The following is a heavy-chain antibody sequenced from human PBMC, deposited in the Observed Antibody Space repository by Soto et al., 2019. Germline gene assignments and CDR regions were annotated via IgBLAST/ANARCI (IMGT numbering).Heavy chain of an antibody. V-gene: IGHV1-69*12. CDR1: GGTFSSYA. D-gene: IGHD3-10*01. J-gene: IGHJ6*02. CDR3: SRQGSNEYYYYGMDV. Sequence: QVQLVQSGAEVKKPGSSVKVSCKASGGTFSSYAINWVRQSPGQGLEWMGGIIRIFGTPDYEQRFQGRVTITADASTSTAYMELSSLRSEDTAVYYCSRQGSNEYYYYGMDVWGQGTTVTVSS. CDR2: IIRIFGTP.